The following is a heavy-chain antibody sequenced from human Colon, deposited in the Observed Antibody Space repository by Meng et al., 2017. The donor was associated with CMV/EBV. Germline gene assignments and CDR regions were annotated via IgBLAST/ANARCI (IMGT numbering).Heavy chain of an antibody. Sequence: GGPLRLPCAASGFKFSQSAMYWVRQASGKGLEWVGRIRSKAHNYATEYAASVKGRFTISRGATENTAYLQMNSLRTEDTAVYYCTRPFYGTSWFSAYSMDVWGQGTTVTVSS. CDR1: GFKFSQSA. CDR2: IRSKAHNYAT. D-gene: IGHD2-2*01. CDR3: TRPFYGTSWFSAYSMDV. V-gene: IGHV3-73*01. J-gene: IGHJ6*02.